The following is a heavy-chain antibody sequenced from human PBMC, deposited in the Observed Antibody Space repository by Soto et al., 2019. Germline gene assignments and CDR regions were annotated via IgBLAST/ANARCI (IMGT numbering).Heavy chain of an antibody. V-gene: IGHV3-23*01. CDR1: GFTFSDYA. CDR3: AGDTARAMVRIYYGMDV. D-gene: IGHD3-10*01. Sequence: GGSLRLSSAASGFTFSDYAMSWVRQAPGKGPEWVSTILGSGANTYYPDSVKGRFTLSRDNSKNTLYLQMNSLRAEDTAVYYCAGDTARAMVRIYYGMDVWGQGTTVTVSS. CDR2: ILGSGANT. J-gene: IGHJ6*02.